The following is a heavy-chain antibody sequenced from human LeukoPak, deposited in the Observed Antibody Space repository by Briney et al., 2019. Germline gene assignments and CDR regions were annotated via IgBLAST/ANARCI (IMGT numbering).Heavy chain of an antibody. V-gene: IGHV4-59*02. J-gene: IGHJ4*02. CDR3: ARDKYYYDSSGYYFLGY. CDR1: GGSVSSNY. CDR2: IYYSGST. Sequence: SETLSLTCTVSGGSVSSNYWSWIRQPPGKGLEWIGYIYYSGSTNYNPSLKSRVTISVDTSKNQFSLKLSSVTAADTAVYYCARDKYYYDSSGYYFLGYWGQGTLVTVSS. D-gene: IGHD3-22*01.